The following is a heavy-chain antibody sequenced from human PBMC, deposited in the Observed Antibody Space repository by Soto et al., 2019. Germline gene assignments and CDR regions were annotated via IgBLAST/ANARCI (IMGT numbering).Heavy chain of an antibody. CDR2: TNHSGST. CDR3: ARAGQQLVFGGTDRVRSYYYCMDV. J-gene: IGHJ6*02. V-gene: IGHV4-34*01. D-gene: IGHD6-13*01. Sequence: PSETLSLTCAVYGGSFSGYYWSWIRQPPGKGLEWIGETNHSGSTNYNPSLKSRVTISVDTSKNQFSLKLSSVTAADTAVYYCARAGQQLVFGGTDRVRSYYYCMDVWGQGTTVTVSS. CDR1: GGSFSGYY.